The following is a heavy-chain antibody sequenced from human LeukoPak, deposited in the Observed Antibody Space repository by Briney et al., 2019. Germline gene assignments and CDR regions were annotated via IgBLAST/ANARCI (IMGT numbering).Heavy chain of an antibody. CDR2: ISWDGGST. Sequence: GGSLRLSCAASGFTFDDYAMHWVRHAPGKGLEWVSLISWDGGSTYYADSVKGRFTISRDNSKNSLYLQMNSLRAEDTALYYCAKPAEPYYYYYMDVWGKGTTVTVSS. V-gene: IGHV3-43D*03. CDR3: AKPAEPYYYYYMDV. CDR1: GFTFDDYA. D-gene: IGHD2-2*01. J-gene: IGHJ6*03.